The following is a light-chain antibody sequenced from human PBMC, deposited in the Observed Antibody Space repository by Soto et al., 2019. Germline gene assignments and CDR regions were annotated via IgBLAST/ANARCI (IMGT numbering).Light chain of an antibody. J-gene: IGKJ2*01. CDR1: QTVASN. V-gene: IGKV3-15*01. CDR2: GAS. CDR3: QQYHNWPPQYT. Sequence: EIVMTQSPATLSVSPEERATLSCRASQTVASNLAWYQQKPGQAPRLLIHGASSRATGVPARFSGSGSGTEFTLTISSLQSEDFAVYYCQQYHNWPPQYTFGQGTKLQIK.